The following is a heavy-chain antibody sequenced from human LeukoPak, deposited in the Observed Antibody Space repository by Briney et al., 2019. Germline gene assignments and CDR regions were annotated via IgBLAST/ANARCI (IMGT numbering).Heavy chain of an antibody. V-gene: IGHV3-23*01. J-gene: IGHJ1*01. D-gene: IGHD4-17*01. CDR3: AKEIYGDSTGGRFQH. CDR1: GFTLSSYT. Sequence: GGSLRLSCAASGFTLSSYTMNWVRQAPGKGLEWVSVISGSGVGTYYADSVKGRFTISRDNSKNTLYLQMNSLRAEDTAVYYCAKEIYGDSTGGRFQHWGQGTLVTVSS. CDR2: ISGSGVGT.